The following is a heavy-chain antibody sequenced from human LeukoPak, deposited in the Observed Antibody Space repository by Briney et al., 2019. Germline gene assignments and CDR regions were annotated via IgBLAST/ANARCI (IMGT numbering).Heavy chain of an antibody. CDR1: GFTFSSYW. CDR3: ARGGTYYDILTGYYTAWYFDY. D-gene: IGHD3-9*01. Sequence: GGSLRLSCAASGFTFSSYWMSWVRQAPGKGLEWVANIKQDGSEKYYVDSVKGRFTISRDNAENSLYLQMNSLRAEATAVYYCARGGTYYDILTGYYTAWYFDYWGQGTLVTVSS. CDR2: IKQDGSEK. V-gene: IGHV3-7*04. J-gene: IGHJ4*02.